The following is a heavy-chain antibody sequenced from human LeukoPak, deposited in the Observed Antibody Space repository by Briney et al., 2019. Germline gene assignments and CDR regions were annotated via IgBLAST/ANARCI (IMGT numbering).Heavy chain of an antibody. V-gene: IGHV1-18*01. J-gene: IGHJ4*02. CDR2: ISAYNGNT. Sequence: GASVKVSCKASGYTFTSYGISWVRQAPGQGLEWMGWISAYNGNTNYAQKLQGRVTMTTDTSTSTAYMELRSLRSDDTAVYYCARDWVSYSGSYYSYYFDYWGQGTLVTVSS. CDR3: ARDWVSYSGSYYSYYFDY. D-gene: IGHD1-26*01. CDR1: GYTFTSYG.